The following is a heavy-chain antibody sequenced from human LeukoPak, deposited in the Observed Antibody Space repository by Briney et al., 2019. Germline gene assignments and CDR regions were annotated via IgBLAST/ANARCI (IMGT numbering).Heavy chain of an antibody. CDR2: IYPGDSDT. CDR3: ARPPPYYYDSSGPLDY. J-gene: IGHJ4*02. V-gene: IGHV5-51*01. CDR1: GYSFTSYW. D-gene: IGHD3-22*01. Sequence: GESLKISCKGSGYSFTSYWIGWVRQMPGKGLEWMGIIYPGDSDTRYSPSFQGQVTISADKSISTAYLQWSSLKASDTAMYYCARPPPYYYDSSGPLDYWGQGTLVTVSS.